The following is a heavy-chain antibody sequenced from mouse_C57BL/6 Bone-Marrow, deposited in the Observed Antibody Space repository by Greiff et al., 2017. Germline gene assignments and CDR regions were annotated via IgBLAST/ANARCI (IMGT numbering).Heavy chain of an antibody. D-gene: IGHD2-1*01. J-gene: IGHJ2*01. V-gene: IGHV1-47*01. Sequence: VKLMESGAELVKPGASVKMSCKASGYTFTTYPIEWMKQNHGKSLEWIGNFHPYNDDTKYNEKFQGKATLTVEKSSSTVYLELSRLTSDDSAVYSCARGGNYGGYYFDYWGPGTTLTVSS. CDR2: FHPYNDDT. CDR3: ARGGNYGGYYFDY. CDR1: GYTFTTYP.